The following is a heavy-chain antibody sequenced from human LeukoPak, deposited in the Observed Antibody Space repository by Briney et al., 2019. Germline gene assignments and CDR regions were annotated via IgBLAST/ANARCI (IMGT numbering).Heavy chain of an antibody. V-gene: IGHV3-23*01. Sequence: PGGSLRLSCAASTFTFNSYVMSWVRQAPGKGLECVSATSDSGGSTYYADSVKGRFTISRDNSKNTLYLQMNSLRAEDTAVYYCATGKLDGYSYGYFDYWGQETLVTVSS. J-gene: IGHJ4*02. CDR3: ATGKLDGYSYGYFDY. CDR1: TFTFNSYV. D-gene: IGHD5-18*01. CDR2: TSDSGGST.